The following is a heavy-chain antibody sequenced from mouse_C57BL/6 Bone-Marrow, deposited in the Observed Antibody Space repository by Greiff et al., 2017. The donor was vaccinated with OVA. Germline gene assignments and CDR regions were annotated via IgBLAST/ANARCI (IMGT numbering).Heavy chain of an antibody. D-gene: IGHD1-1*01. Sequence: QVQLQQPGAELVMPGASVKLSCKASGYTFTSYWMHWVKQRPGQGLEWIGEIDPSDSYTNYNQKFKGKATLTEDKSSSTAYMQLSSLASEDSAVYYCARGYYGSSCYFDNWGQGTTLTVSS. J-gene: IGHJ2*01. CDR2: IDPSDSYT. CDR1: GYTFTSYW. V-gene: IGHV1-69*01. CDR3: ARGYYGSSCYFDN.